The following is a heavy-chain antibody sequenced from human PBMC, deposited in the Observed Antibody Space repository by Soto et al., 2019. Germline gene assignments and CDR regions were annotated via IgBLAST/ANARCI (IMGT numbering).Heavy chain of an antibody. CDR2: IYHSGST. D-gene: IGHD3-9*01. V-gene: IGHV4-4*02. CDR3: ARGGDILTGYYGFDY. J-gene: IGHJ4*02. Sequence: PSETLSLTCAVSGGSISSSNWWSWVRQPPGKGLEWIGEIYHSGSTYYNPSLKSRVTISVDRSKNQFSLKLSSVTAADTAVYYCARGGDILTGYYGFDYWGQGTLVTVSS. CDR1: GGSISSSNW.